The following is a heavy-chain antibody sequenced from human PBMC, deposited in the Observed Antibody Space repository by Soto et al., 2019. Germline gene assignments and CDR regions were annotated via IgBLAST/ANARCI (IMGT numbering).Heavy chain of an antibody. J-gene: IGHJ4*02. D-gene: IGHD4-17*01. CDR3: ARELRGRPFNDY. CDR2: IYTSGTT. CDR1: GGSISSYY. Sequence: HSETLSLTCTVSGGSISSYYWSWIRQPAGKGLEWIGRIYTSGTTNYNPSLKSRVTMSVDTSKNQFSLKLRSVTAADTAVYYCARELRGRPFNDYWGQGTLVTVSS. V-gene: IGHV4-4*07.